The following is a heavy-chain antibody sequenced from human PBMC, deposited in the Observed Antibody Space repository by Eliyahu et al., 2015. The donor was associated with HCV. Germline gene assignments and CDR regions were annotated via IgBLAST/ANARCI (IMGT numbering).Heavy chain of an antibody. J-gene: IGHJ4*02. CDR2: IKQDGSEK. CDR3: ASGGSVYAY. CDR1: GFTFNTSW. Sequence: AASGFTFNTSWMSWVRQAAGKGLEWVANIKQDGSEKNYVDSVKGRFTISRDNAKNSLYLQMNSLRAEDTAVYYCASGGSVYAYWGQGTLVTVSS. D-gene: IGHD2/OR15-2a*01. V-gene: IGHV3-7*01.